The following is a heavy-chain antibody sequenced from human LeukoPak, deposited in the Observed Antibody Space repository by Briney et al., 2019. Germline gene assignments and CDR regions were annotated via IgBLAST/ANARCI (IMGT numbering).Heavy chain of an antibody. D-gene: IGHD5-24*01. J-gene: IGHJ4*02. V-gene: IGHV4-31*03. CDR2: IYNTGST. CDR1: GGSISSGGYY. Sequence: SETLSLTCTVSGGSISSGGYYWSWIRQHPGKGLEWIGHIYNTGSTYYNPSLKSRVTISVDTSKNQFPLKLSSVTAADTAVYYCATAMATITMGYYFDYWGQGTLVTVSS. CDR3: ATAMATITMGYYFDY.